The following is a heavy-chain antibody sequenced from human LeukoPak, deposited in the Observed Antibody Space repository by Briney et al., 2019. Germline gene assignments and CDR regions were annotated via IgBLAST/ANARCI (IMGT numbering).Heavy chain of an antibody. CDR2: IQQDGREK. J-gene: IGHJ4*02. V-gene: IGHV3-7*01. D-gene: IGHD3-10*01. CDR3: ARVRKLRTRGVMDPLDY. Sequence: GGSLRLSCAASGFTFNYYWLTCVRQAPGKGLEWVANIQQDGREKYYVDSVKGRFIISRDNAKNSLYLQMNSLRAEDTAVYYCARVRKLRTRGVMDPLDYWGQGTLVTVSS. CDR1: GFTFNYYW.